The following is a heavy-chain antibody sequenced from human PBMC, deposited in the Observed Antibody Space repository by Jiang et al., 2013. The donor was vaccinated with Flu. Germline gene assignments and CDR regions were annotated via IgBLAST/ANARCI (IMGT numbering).Heavy chain of an antibody. J-gene: IGHJ6*02. D-gene: IGHD6-13*01. CDR3: ARDRIAAAGGMDV. Sequence: SYYMHWVRQAPGQGLEWMGIINPSGGSTSYAQKFQGRVTMTRDTSTSTVYMELSSLRSEDTAVYYCARDRIAAAGGMDVWGQGTTVTVSS. CDR1: SYY. CDR2: INPSGGST. V-gene: IGHV1-46*03.